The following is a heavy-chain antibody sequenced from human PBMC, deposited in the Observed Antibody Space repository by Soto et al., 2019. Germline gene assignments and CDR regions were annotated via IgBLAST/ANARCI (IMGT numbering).Heavy chain of an antibody. CDR3: ARHNTPLYYYGSGSYLDY. V-gene: IGHV5-10-1*01. D-gene: IGHD3-10*01. CDR1: GYSFTSYW. CDR2: IDPSDSYT. Sequence: GESLKISGKGSGYSFTSYWISWVRQMPGKGLEWMGRIDPSDSYTNYSPSFQGHVTISADKSISTAYLQWSSLKASDTAMYYCARHNTPLYYYGSGSYLDYWGQGTLVTVSS. J-gene: IGHJ4*02.